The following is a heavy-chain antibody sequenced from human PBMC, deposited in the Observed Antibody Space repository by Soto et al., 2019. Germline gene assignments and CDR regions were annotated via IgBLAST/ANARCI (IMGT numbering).Heavy chain of an antibody. CDR1: GFTFSSYW. CDR2: INSDGSST. J-gene: IGHJ3*02. CDR3: ARGGRITIFGMGGNCNHRPSTAFDI. D-gene: IGHD3-3*01. V-gene: IGHV3-74*01. Sequence: PGGSLRLSCAASGFTFSSYWMHWVRQAPGKGLVWVSRINSDGSSTSYADSVKGRFTISRDNAKNTLYLQMNSLRAEDTAVYYCARGGRITIFGMGGNCNHRPSTAFDIWGQGTMVTVSS.